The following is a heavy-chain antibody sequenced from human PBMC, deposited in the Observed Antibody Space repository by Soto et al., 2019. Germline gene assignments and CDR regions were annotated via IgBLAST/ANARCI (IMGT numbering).Heavy chain of an antibody. D-gene: IGHD4-17*01. V-gene: IGHV1-18*01. CDR2: MNSNSGKT. J-gene: IGHJ4*02. Sequence: QVQLVQSGAEVKKPGSSVKVSCKPSGYSYTTFGISWVRQAPGQGLEWMGWMNSNSGKTDYAQKFQGRVTMTTDTFTRTAYMDLRRLPSDDTAVYFCVRDRLTVTGTKCFDYWGQGTLVTVSS. CDR3: VRDRLTVTGTKCFDY. CDR1: GYSYTTFG.